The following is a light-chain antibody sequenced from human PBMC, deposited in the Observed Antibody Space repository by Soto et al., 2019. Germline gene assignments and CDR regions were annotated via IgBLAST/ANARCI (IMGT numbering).Light chain of an antibody. CDR1: QGIRSW. CDR3: QQANSFPLT. V-gene: IGKV1-12*01. Sequence: DIQMTQSPSSVSAFVGDRVTITCRASQGIRSWLAWYQKKPGKAPKLLIYAASSLQSGVPSRFSGSGSGTEFTLTINSLQPEDFATYYCQQANSFPLTFGGGTKVDIK. CDR2: AAS. J-gene: IGKJ4*01.